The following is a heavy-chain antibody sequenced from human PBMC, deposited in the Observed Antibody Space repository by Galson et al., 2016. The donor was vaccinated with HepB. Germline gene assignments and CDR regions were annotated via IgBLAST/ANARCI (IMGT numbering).Heavy chain of an antibody. CDR2: ISWNAGNK. V-gene: IGHV3-9*01. Sequence: SLRLSCAGSGFTFGNYAMHWVRQPPGKGLEWVSGISWNAGNKVYADSVRGRFTISRDNAKNSLYLQMNSLRAEDTALYYCAKDLGKSVGTIAHWGQGTLVTVSS. CDR3: AKDLGKSVGTIAH. D-gene: IGHD4/OR15-4a*01. J-gene: IGHJ4*02. CDR1: GFTFGNYA.